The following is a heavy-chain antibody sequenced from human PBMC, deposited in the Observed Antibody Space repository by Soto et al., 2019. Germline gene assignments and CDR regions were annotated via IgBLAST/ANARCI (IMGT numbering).Heavy chain of an antibody. V-gene: IGHV4-39*01. CDR3: ARLYPAYSTPLNLYLFDY. CDR2: IYYSGYT. D-gene: IGHD6-13*01. J-gene: IGHJ4*02. Sequence: SETLSLTCTVSGRSISSSSYYWGWIRQPPGKGLEWIGSIYYSGYTYYNPSLKSRVTISVDTSKNQFSLKLSPVTAADTAVYYCARLYPAYSTPLNLYLFDYWGQGTLVTVSS. CDR1: GRSISSSSYY.